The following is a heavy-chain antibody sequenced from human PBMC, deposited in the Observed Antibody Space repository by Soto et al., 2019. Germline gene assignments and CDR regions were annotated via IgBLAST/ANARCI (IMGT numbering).Heavy chain of an antibody. V-gene: IGHV1-69*13. Sequence: SVKVSCKASGGTFSGYAISWVRQAPGQGLEWMGGIIPIFGTANYAQKFQGRVTITADESTSTAYMELSSLRSEDTAVYYCARDPGSGSYFSRWYFDYWGPGTLVTVSS. CDR1: GGTFSGYA. CDR2: IIPIFGTA. J-gene: IGHJ4*02. CDR3: ARDPGSGSYFSRWYFDY. D-gene: IGHD1-26*01.